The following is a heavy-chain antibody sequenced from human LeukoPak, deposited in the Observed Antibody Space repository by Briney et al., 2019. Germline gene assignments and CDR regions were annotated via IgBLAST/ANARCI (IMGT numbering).Heavy chain of an antibody. J-gene: IGHJ4*02. CDR3: AEGARVGYSSGWSIDY. D-gene: IGHD6-19*01. CDR1: GGSFSGYY. Sequence: SETLSLTCAVYGGSFSGYYWSWIRQPAGKGLEWIGEINHSGSNNYNPSLKSRVTISADTSKNQFSLKLKSVTAADTAVYHCAEGARVGYSSGWSIDYWGQGALVTVSS. V-gene: IGHV4-34*01. CDR2: INHSGSN.